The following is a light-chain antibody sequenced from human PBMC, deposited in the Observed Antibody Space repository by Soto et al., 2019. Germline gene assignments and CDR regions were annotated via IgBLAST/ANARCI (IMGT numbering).Light chain of an antibody. CDR1: QSRXYSSNNKNY. CDR3: QQYYSIPPT. CDR2: WAS. Sequence: DIVMTQSPDSLAVSLGERATINCKSSQSRXYSSNNKNYLTWYQHKPGQPPKLFIYWASTRESGVPDRFSGSGSGTDFTLTISSLQAEDVAVYYCQQYYSIPPTFGGGTKVDIK. V-gene: IGKV4-1*01. J-gene: IGKJ4*01.